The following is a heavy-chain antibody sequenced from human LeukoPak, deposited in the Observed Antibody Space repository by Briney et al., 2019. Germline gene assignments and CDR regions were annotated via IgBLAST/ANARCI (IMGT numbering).Heavy chain of an antibody. J-gene: IGHJ5*02. CDR2: ISFSHHT. D-gene: IGHD3-10*01. V-gene: IGHV3-11*06. CDR3: ARVNERFGDYNWFDP. CDR1: GFTFTDHY. Sequence: GGSLRLSCAASGFTFTDHYMSWIRQAPGKGLEWISYISFSHHTNYADSVKGRFTISRDNAKSTLYLQMNSLRGEDTAVYYCARVNERFGDYNWFDPWGQGTLVTVSS.